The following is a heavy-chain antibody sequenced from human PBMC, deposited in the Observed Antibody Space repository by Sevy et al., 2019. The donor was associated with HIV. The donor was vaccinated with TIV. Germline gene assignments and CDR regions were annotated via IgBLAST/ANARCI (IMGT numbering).Heavy chain of an antibody. D-gene: IGHD1-26*01. V-gene: IGHV3-74*01. CDR1: GFTFSSYC. J-gene: IGHJ4*02. Sequence: GGSLRLSCSASGFTFSSYCMHWVRQAPGKGLVWVSGVNSDGSSTNYADSVKGRFTISRDSAKSTLYLQMNSLRAEDTAVYFCVAANTWDDYWGQGTLVTVSS. CDR2: VNSDGSST. CDR3: VAANTWDDY.